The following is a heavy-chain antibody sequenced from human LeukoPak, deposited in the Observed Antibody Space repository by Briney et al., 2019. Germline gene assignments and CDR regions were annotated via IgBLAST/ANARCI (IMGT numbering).Heavy chain of an antibody. CDR1: GFTFSNYW. J-gene: IGHJ6*03. Sequence: GGSLRLSCAASGFTFSNYWMHWVRQAPGKGLVWVSRINTDGSSTNYADSVEGRFTISRDNAKNTVYLQMNSLRAEDTAVYYCANGAFRLYYIDVWGKGTTVTVSS. V-gene: IGHV3-74*01. D-gene: IGHD3-16*01. CDR3: ANGAFRLYYIDV. CDR2: INTDGSST.